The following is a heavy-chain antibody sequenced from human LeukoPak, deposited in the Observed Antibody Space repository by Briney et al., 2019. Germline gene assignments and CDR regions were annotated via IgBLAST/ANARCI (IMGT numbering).Heavy chain of an antibody. D-gene: IGHD3-22*01. V-gene: IGHV1-18*01. CDR1: GYTFTNYG. CDR3: ARNSSGYYSDY. J-gene: IGHJ4*02. CDR2: INTYNGHT. Sequence: GASVKVSCKASGYTFTNYGISWVRQACGQGLEWMGWINTYNGHTNYAQILQGRVTMTTDTSTSTAYMELRSLRSDDTAVYYCARNSSGYYSDYWGQGTLVTVSP.